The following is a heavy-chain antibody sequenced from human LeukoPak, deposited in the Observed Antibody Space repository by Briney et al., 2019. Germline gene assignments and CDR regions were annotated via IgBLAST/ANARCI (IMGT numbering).Heavy chain of an antibody. J-gene: IGHJ4*02. CDR3: ARRYFDY. Sequence: GGSLRLSCVASGFTICSYWMRWVRQAPGKGLEWVANIKQDGSEEYYVDSVKGRFTISRDNAKNSLYLQMNSLRAEDTAVYYCARRYFDYWGQGILVTVSS. CDR2: IKQDGSEE. V-gene: IGHV3-7*03. CDR1: GFTICSYW.